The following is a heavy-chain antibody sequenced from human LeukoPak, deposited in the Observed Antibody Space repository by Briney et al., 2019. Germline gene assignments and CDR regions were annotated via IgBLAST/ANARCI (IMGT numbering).Heavy chain of an antibody. Sequence: GGSLRLSCAASGFIISNYSMSWVRQAPGKGLEWVSYISSGTGNKYYADSVKGRFTITRENAKTSLYLQMNSLRDEDTAVYHCARFSGTITAFDIWGEGTLVTVSS. J-gene: IGHJ3*02. CDR2: ISSGTGNK. D-gene: IGHD3-10*01. CDR1: GFIISNYS. V-gene: IGHV3-48*02. CDR3: ARFSGTITAFDI.